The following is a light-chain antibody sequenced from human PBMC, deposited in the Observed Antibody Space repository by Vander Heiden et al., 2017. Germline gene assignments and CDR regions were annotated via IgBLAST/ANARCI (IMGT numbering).Light chain of an antibody. CDR1: SNDVGGYKS. CDR3: SSYTRSNSYV. Sequence: HSALTQPASGSGSPAQSVPLSCSGTSNDVGGYKSVSWYQQHTGKAPKLIINDVTGRPSGVSHRFSGSKLDNTASLTISGLQAEGEADYYCSSYTRSNSYVFGTGTKVTV. CDR2: DVT. J-gene: IGLJ1*01. V-gene: IGLV2-14*03.